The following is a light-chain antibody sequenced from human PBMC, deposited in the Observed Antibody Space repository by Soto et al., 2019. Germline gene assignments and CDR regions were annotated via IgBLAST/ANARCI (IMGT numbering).Light chain of an antibody. Sequence: ETVMTQTPATLSVSPGERATLSCRASQSVSSNLAWYQQKPGQAPRLLIYGASTRATGIPDRFSGSGSGTAFTLTISSLHSEDFAVYYCQQYSNWPLTFGGGTKVEIK. CDR1: QSVSSN. CDR3: QQYSNWPLT. V-gene: IGKV3-15*01. J-gene: IGKJ4*01. CDR2: GAS.